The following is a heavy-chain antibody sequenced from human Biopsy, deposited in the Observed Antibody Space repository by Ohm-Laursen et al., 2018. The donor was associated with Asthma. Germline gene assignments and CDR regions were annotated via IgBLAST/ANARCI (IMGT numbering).Heavy chain of an antibody. CDR2: IATDGSNK. V-gene: IGHV3-30*04. J-gene: IGHJ4*02. Sequence: SLRLSCAASGFTFSSYSMHWVRQAPGRGPEYVSFIATDGSNKFYADSVKGRFTISRDNSKDTLYLQVNSLRGDDTAVYYCARGKTWGRSYYFDYWGQGTLVTVSS. D-gene: IGHD6-6*01. CDR1: GFTFSSYS. CDR3: ARGKTWGRSYYFDY.